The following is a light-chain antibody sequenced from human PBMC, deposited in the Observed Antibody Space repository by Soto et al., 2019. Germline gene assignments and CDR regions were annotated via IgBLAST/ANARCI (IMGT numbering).Light chain of an antibody. V-gene: IGLV2-8*01. Sequence: QSALTQPPSASGSPGQSVTISCTGTSSDVGDYNYVSWYQQHPGKAPKLMIYEVSKRPSGVPDRFSGSKSGNPASLTVSGLQAEDEADYYGSSYAGSNNGVFGGGTKVTVL. J-gene: IGLJ3*02. CDR2: EVS. CDR3: SSYAGSNNGV. CDR1: SSDVGDYNY.